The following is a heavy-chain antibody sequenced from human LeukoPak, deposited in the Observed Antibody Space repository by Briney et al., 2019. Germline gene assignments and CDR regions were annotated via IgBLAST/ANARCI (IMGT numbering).Heavy chain of an antibody. D-gene: IGHD3-9*01. CDR2: IIPKFGST. J-gene: IGHJ1*01. CDR3: ARDNFATSGVKYFQH. V-gene: IGHV1-69*05. Sequence: GASVKVPCKASGGTVSIYSLSWVRQAPGQGLEWMGGIIPKFGSTNYAQKFQGRVTITTDEATSTAYMEVTSLRSEDTAVYLCARDNFATSGVKYFQHWGQGTLVTVSS. CDR1: GGTVSIYS.